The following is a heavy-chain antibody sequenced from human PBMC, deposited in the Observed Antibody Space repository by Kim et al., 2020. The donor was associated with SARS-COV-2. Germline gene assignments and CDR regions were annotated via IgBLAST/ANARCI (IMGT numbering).Heavy chain of an antibody. D-gene: IGHD2-2*01. V-gene: IGHV5-10-1*01. CDR1: GYSFTSYW. J-gene: IGHJ4*02. CDR3: ARGVEGSTPAALWGEFDY. Sequence: GESLKISCKGSGYSFTSYWISWVRQMPGKGLEWMGRIDPSDSYTNYSPSFQGHVTISADKSISTAYLQWSSLKASDTAMYYCARGVEGSTPAALWGEFDYWGQGTLVTVSS. CDR2: IDPSDSYT.